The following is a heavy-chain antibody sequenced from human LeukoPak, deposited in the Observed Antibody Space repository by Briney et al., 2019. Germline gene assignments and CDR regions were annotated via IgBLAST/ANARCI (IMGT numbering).Heavy chain of an antibody. D-gene: IGHD3-10*01. CDR1: GYTFTSYD. V-gene: IGHV1-8*01. Sequence: ASVNVSCKASGYTFTSYDINWVRQATGQGLEWMGWMNPNSGNTGYAQKFQGRVTMTRNTSISTAYMELSSLRSEDTAVYYCARGPLWFGEAPEKWFDPWGQGTLVTVSS. CDR2: MNPNSGNT. J-gene: IGHJ5*02. CDR3: ARGPLWFGEAPEKWFDP.